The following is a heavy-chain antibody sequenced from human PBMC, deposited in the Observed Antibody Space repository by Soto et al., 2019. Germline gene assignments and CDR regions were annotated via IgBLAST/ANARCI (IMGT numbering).Heavy chain of an antibody. CDR2: ISGSGGST. Sequence: EVQLLESGGGLVQPGGSLRLSCAASGFTFSSYAMSWVRQAPGKGLEWVSAISGSGGSTYYADSVKGRFTISRDNSKNTLYLQMNSLRAEDTAVYYCAKSGGGNRFLEWLLYLDDWGQGTLVTVSS. CDR3: AKSGGGNRFLEWLLYLDD. J-gene: IGHJ4*02. V-gene: IGHV3-23*01. D-gene: IGHD3-3*01. CDR1: GFTFSSYA.